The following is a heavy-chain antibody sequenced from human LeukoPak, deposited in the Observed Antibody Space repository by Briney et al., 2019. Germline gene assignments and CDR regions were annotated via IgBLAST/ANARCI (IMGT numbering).Heavy chain of an antibody. CDR1: GDSVFSNSAA. V-gene: IGHV6-1*01. CDR2: TYYRSKWYN. CDR3: AREPSSVTGMLFDY. J-gene: IGHJ4*02. D-gene: IGHD6-19*01. Sequence: SQTLSLTCAISGDSVFSNSAAWNWIRQSPSRGLEWLGRTYYRSKWYNDYAVSVKSRIAINPDTSKNQFSLQLNSVTPEDTAVYYCAREPSSVTGMLFDYWGQGTLVTVSS.